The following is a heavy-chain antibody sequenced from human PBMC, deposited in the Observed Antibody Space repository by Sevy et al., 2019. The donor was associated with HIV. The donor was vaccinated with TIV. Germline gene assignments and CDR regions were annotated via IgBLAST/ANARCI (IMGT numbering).Heavy chain of an antibody. Sequence: GGSLRLSCAASGFTFSSYGMHWVRQAPGKGLEWVAVISYDGSNKYYADSVKGRFTISRDNSKNTLYLQMNSLRAEDTAVYYCAKDGMGAAAGAFDYWGQATLVTVSS. CDR2: ISYDGSNK. CDR1: GFTFSSYG. CDR3: AKDGMGAAAGAFDY. J-gene: IGHJ4*02. V-gene: IGHV3-30*18. D-gene: IGHD6-13*01.